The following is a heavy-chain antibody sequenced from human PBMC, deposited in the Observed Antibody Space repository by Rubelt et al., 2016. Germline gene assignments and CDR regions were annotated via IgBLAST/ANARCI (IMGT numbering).Heavy chain of an antibody. V-gene: IGHV4-34*01. CDR2: INHSGST. CDR1: GGSFSGYY. CDR3: ALRTGEMSEDFDL. Sequence: QVQLQQWGAGLLKPSETLSLTCGVYGGSFSGYYWSWIRQPPGKGLEWIGEINHSGSTNYNPSLTSRLTISVDTSKKQFSLKLNSGTAADTAVYYCALRTGEMSEDFDLWGRGTLVTVSS. D-gene: IGHD7-27*01. J-gene: IGHJ2*01.